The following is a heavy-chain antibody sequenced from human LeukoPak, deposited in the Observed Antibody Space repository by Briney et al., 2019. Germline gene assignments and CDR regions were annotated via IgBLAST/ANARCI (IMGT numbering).Heavy chain of an antibody. Sequence: SETLSLTCTVSGGSISSYYWSWIRQPPGKGLEWIGYIYYSGSTNYNPSLKSRVTISVDTSKNQFSLKLSSVTAADTAVYYCAREDTATHEFDYWGQGTLVTVSS. CDR1: GGSISSYY. CDR3: AREDTATHEFDY. V-gene: IGHV4-59*01. D-gene: IGHD5-18*01. CDR2: IYYSGST. J-gene: IGHJ4*02.